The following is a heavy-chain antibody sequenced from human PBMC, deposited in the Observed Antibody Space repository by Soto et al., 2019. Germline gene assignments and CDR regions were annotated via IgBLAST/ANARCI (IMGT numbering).Heavy chain of an antibody. Sequence: SETLSLTCAVSGGSVSSGGYYWTWIRQPPGRGLEWIGYIYYIGTTDSNPSLKSRVTISMDTSKNQFSLNLNSVTGADTAVYYCARVPGGFSRGSDYSGQGTLVTDSS. CDR3: ARVPGGFSRGSDY. V-gene: IGHV4-61*08. J-gene: IGHJ4*02. CDR1: GGSVSSGGYY. CDR2: IYYIGTT. D-gene: IGHD1-26*01.